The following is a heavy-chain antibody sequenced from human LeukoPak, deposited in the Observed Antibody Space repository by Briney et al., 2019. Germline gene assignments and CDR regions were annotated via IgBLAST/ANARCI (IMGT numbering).Heavy chain of an antibody. J-gene: IGHJ4*02. D-gene: IGHD6-13*01. Sequence: PSEAVSLTCACSGYSMSSGYYGGWSRQPPGKVLECIGSIYRRGSTYYNASRKSRVTISVHTSKNQLSLKLRSVNAADTAVYYCERVRTQPETRGGSWQYYFDYWGQGTLVTVSS. CDR2: IYRRGST. CDR3: ERVRTQPETRGGSWQYYFDY. V-gene: IGHV4-38-2*01. CDR1: GYSMSSGYY.